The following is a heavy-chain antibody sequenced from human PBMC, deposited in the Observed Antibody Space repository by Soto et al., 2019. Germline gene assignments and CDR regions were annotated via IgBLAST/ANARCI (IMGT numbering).Heavy chain of an antibody. D-gene: IGHD6-6*01. Sequence: GGSLRLSXAASGFTFSSYGMHWVRQAPGKGLEWVAVISYDGSNKYYADSVKGRFTISRDNSKNTLYLQMNSLRAEDTAVYYCAKDVEALARVGGMDVWGQGTTVTVSS. J-gene: IGHJ6*02. V-gene: IGHV3-30*18. CDR2: ISYDGSNK. CDR3: AKDVEALARVGGMDV. CDR1: GFTFSSYG.